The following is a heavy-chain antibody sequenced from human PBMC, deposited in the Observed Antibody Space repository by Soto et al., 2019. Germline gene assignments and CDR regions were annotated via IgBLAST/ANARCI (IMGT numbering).Heavy chain of an antibody. J-gene: IGHJ4*02. CDR2: INPNSGGT. V-gene: IGHV1-2*02. CDR1: GYTFTGYY. Sequence: GASVKVSCKASGYTFTGYYMHWVRHAPGQGLEWMGWINPNSGGTNYAQKFQGRVTMTRDTSISTAYMELSRLRSDDTAVYYCARVYYYDSSGYYPDFDYWGQGTLVTVSS. D-gene: IGHD3-22*01. CDR3: ARVYYYDSSGYYPDFDY.